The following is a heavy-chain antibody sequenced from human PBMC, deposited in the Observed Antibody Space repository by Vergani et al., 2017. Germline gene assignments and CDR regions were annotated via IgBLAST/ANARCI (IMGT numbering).Heavy chain of an antibody. CDR2: ISSSSSYI. V-gene: IGHV3-21*04. CDR1: GFTFSSYS. CDR3: AKDMRGRGPGHFDY. D-gene: IGHD1-1*01. J-gene: IGHJ4*02. Sequence: EVQLVESGGGLVKPGGSLRLSCAASGFTFSSYSMNWVRQAPGKGLEWVSSISSSSSYIYYADSVKGRFTISRDNAKNTLYLQMNSLRAEDTAVYYCAKDMRGRGPGHFDYWGQGTLVTVSS.